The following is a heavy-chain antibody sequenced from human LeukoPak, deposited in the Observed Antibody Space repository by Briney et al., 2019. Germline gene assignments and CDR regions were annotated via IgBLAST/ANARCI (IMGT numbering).Heavy chain of an antibody. CDR2: ISAYNGNT. CDR3: ARVWAPLRFWEWLNLPAGGYYYYYMDV. V-gene: IGHV1-18*01. J-gene: IGHJ6*03. CDR1: GYTFTSYG. D-gene: IGHD3-3*01. Sequence: ASVKVSCKASGYTFTSYGISWVRQAPGQGLEWMGWISAYNGNTNYAQKLQGRVTMTTDTSTSTAYMELRSLRSDDTAVYYCARVWAPLRFWEWLNLPAGGYYYYYMDVWGKGTTVTVSS.